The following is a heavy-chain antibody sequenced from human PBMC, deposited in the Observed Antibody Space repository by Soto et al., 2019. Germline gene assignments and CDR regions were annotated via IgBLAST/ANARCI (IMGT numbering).Heavy chain of an antibody. D-gene: IGHD6-13*01. CDR2: IIPIFGTA. Sequence: VASVKVSCKASGGTFSSYAISWVRQAPGQGLEWMGGIIPIFGTANYAQKLQGRVTITADESTSTAYMELSSLRSEDTAVYYCARDRIAEAYPEVYYYYYGIDLWGQGTTVTVSS. V-gene: IGHV1-69*13. CDR1: GGTFSSYA. CDR3: ARDRIAEAYPEVYYYYYGIDL. J-gene: IGHJ6*02.